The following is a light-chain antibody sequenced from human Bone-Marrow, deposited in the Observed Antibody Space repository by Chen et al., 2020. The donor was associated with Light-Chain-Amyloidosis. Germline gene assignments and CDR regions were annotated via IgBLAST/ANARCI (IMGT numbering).Light chain of an antibody. CDR1: NIGSTS. CDR3: QVWDRSSDRPV. J-gene: IGLJ3*02. Sequence: SYVLTQPSSVSVAPGQTATIACGGNNIGSTSVHWYQQTPGQAPLLAIDYDSDRPSGIPERLSGSNSGNTATLTISRVEAGHEADYYCQVWDRSSDRPVFGGGTKLTVL. CDR2: YDS. V-gene: IGLV3-21*02.